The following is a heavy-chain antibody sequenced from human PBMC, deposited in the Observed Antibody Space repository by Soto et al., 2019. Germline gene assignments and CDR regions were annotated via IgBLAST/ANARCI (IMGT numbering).Heavy chain of an antibody. V-gene: IGHV1-18*04. CDR3: ARDWSRYFDRRGLMPFY. CDR2: ISAHNGDT. CDR1: GYTFNYYG. J-gene: IGHJ4*02. Sequence: ASVKVSGKASGYTFNYYGISWVRQAPGQGLEWVGWISAHNGDTKYAQNLQGRLTLTTDTSTSTAYMELTSLTSGDTAVYYCARDWSRYFDRRGLMPFYWGEGTWFTVSS. D-gene: IGHD3-9*01.